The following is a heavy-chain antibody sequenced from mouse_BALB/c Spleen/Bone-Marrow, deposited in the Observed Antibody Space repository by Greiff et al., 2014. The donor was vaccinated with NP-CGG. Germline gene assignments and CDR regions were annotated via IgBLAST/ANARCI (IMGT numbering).Heavy chain of an antibody. CDR3: ARLGDYSYFDY. D-gene: IGHD1-1*01. J-gene: IGHJ2*01. CDR1: GFSFSDYY. CDR2: ISNGGGST. V-gene: IGHV5-12*02. Sequence: EVMLVESGGGLVQPGGSLKLSCATSGFSFSDYYMYWIRQTPEKRLEWVAYISNGGGSTYYPDTVKGRFTISRDNAKNTLYLQMSRLKSEDTAMYYCARLGDYSYFDYWGQGTTLTASS.